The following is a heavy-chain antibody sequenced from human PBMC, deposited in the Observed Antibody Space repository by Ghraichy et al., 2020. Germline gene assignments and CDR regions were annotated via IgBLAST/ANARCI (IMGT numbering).Heavy chain of an antibody. CDR2: MNPNSGNT. J-gene: IGHJ6*02. V-gene: IGHV1-8*01. CDR1: GYTFTSYD. CDR3: ARVGGSSSSPTLYYYYGMDV. D-gene: IGHD6-6*01. Sequence: ASVKVSCKASGYTFTSYDINWVRQATGQGLEWMGWMNPNSGNTGYAQKFQGRVTMTRNTSISTAYMELSSLRSEDTAVYYCARVGGSSSSPTLYYYYGMDVWGQGTTVTVSS.